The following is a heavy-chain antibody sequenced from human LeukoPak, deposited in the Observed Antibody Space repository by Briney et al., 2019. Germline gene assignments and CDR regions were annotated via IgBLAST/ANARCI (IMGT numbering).Heavy chain of an antibody. V-gene: IGHV4-4*09. CDR1: GVSISSYY. J-gene: IGHJ2*01. CDR2: ISTSGST. CDR3: EGHDEGSGWYRSYIDL. Sequence: SETLSLTCTVSGVSISSYYCSWIRQPPGKGPEWIGYISTSGSTDYSPSLKSRVTISVDRSKNQCSLNLSSVTAADTAVYYCEGHDEGSGWYRSYIDLWGRGTLVIVSS. D-gene: IGHD6-19*01.